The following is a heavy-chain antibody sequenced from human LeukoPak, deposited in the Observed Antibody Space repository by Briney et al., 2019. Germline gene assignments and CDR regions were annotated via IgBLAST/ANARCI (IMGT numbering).Heavy chain of an antibody. CDR1: GFTFSSYS. CDR3: AREGAPTLLWFGELHTYNWFDP. D-gene: IGHD3-10*01. CDR2: ISSSSSTI. J-gene: IGHJ5*02. Sequence: PGGSLRLSCAASGFTFSSYSMNWVRQAPGKGLEWVSYISSSSSTIYYADSVKGRFTISRDNAKNSLYLQMNSLRAEDTAVYYCAREGAPTLLWFGELHTYNWFDPWGQGTLVTASS. V-gene: IGHV3-48*01.